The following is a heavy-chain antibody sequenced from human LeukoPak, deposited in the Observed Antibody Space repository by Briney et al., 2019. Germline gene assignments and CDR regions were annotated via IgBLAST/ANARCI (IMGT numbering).Heavy chain of an antibody. CDR2: INTGNGNT. D-gene: IGHD6-13*01. Sequence: ASVKVSCKASGYTFTTFPIHWVRQAPGQRLEWMVWINTGNGNTKYSQMFQGGVTITRDTSASTAYMELSSLTSEDTAVYFCARAAGTFDYWGQGTLVTVSS. CDR3: ARAAGTFDY. V-gene: IGHV1-3*04. CDR1: GYTFTTFP. J-gene: IGHJ4*02.